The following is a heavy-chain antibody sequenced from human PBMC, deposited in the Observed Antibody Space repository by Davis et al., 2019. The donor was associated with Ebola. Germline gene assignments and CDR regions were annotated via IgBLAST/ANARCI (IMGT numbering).Heavy chain of an antibody. CDR2: ISSSSSYI. V-gene: IGHV3-21*01. CDR3: ARGIQLWLNWFDP. J-gene: IGHJ5*02. Sequence: PGGSLRLSCAASGFTFSNYAMSWVRQAPGKGLEWVSSISSSSSYIYYADSVKGRFTISRDNAKNSLYLQMNSLRAEDTAVYYCARGIQLWLNWFDPWGQGTLVTVSS. CDR1: GFTFSNYA. D-gene: IGHD5-18*01.